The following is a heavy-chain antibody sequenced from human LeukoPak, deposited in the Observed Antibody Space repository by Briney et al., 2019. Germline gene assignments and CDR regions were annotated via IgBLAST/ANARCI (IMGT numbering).Heavy chain of an antibody. J-gene: IGHJ5*02. CDR3: ARESDIAVVPAEGNWFDP. Sequence: ASVKVSCKASGYTFTGYYMHWVRQAPGQGLEWMGWINPNSGGTNYAQKFQGRVTMTRDTSISTAYMELSRLRSDDTAVYYCARESDIAVVPAEGNWFDPWGQGTLVTVSS. D-gene: IGHD2-2*01. V-gene: IGHV1-2*02. CDR1: GYTFTGYY. CDR2: INPNSGGT.